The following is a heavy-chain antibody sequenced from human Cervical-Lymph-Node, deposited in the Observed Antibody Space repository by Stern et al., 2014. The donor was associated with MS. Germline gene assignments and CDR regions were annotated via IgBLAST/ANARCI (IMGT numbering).Heavy chain of an antibody. Sequence: EVQLLESGTEVKKPGESLKISCKGSGYNFSKYWIGWVRQMPGKGLEWMGIIYPDDSDTRYSPSFQGQVTISAEKSISTAFLQWSSLQASDTAMYYCVRLKDSLTRGTYFDSWGQGMLVTVSS. J-gene: IGHJ4*02. CDR1: GYNFSKYW. CDR2: IYPDDSDT. D-gene: IGHD4-17*01. CDR3: VRLKDSLTRGTYFDS. V-gene: IGHV5-51*03.